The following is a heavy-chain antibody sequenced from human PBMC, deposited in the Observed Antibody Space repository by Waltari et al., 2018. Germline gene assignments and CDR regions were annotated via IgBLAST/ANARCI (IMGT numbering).Heavy chain of an antibody. Sequence: QLQLQESGSGLVKPSQTLSLTCAVSGGSISSGGYSWSWIRQPPGKGLEWIGYIYHSGSTYYNPPLKSRVTISVDRSKNQFSLKLSSVTAADTAVYYCARLGYCSSTSCSPAPDYWGQGTLVTVSS. CDR2: IYHSGST. CDR1: GGSISSGGYS. V-gene: IGHV4-30-2*01. CDR3: ARLGYCSSTSCSPAPDY. J-gene: IGHJ4*02. D-gene: IGHD2-2*01.